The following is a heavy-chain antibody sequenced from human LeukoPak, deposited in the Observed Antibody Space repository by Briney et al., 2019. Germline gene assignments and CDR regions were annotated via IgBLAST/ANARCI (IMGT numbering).Heavy chain of an antibody. CDR1: GFTFSGYA. Sequence: GRSLRLSCAASGFTFSGYAMHWVRQAPGKGLEWVAVISYDGSNEYYADSVKGRFTISSDNAENTLYLQMNSLRAEDTAVYYCARGYGSYADYWGQGTLVTVSS. D-gene: IGHD1-26*01. CDR3: ARGYGSYADY. J-gene: IGHJ4*02. CDR2: ISYDGSNE. V-gene: IGHV3-30-3*01.